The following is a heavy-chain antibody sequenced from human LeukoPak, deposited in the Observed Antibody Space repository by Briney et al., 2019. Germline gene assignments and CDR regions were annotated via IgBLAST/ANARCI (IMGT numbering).Heavy chain of an antibody. V-gene: IGHV4-4*02. CDR2: IFHNGSS. Sequence: SGTLSLTCVVSGGSISSGNWWSWVRQPPGMGLEWIGEIFHNGSSNYNPSLKSRVTMSLDKSNNQFSLKLSSVTAADTAVYYCARDEPYYMDVWGKGTTVTISS. J-gene: IGHJ6*03. CDR1: GGSISSGNW. CDR3: ARDEPYYMDV.